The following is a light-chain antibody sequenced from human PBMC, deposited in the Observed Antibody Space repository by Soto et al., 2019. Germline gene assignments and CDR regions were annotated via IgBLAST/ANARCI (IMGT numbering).Light chain of an antibody. CDR3: RQALQSPRT. CDR1: QSLLHSNGYNY. J-gene: IGKJ4*01. V-gene: IGKV2-28*01. Sequence: DIVMTQSPLSLPVTPGEPASISCRSSQSLLHSNGYNYLDWYLQKPGQSPQLMIYLVSYRASGVPDRFSGSGSGPDFTLKISRVEAEDVGGYYCRQALQSPRTFVGGTKVEIK. CDR2: LVS.